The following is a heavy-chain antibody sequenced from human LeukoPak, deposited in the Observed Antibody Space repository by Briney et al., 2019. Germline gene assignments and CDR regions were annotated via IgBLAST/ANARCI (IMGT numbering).Heavy chain of an antibody. CDR3: TRGSIAYYYMDV. J-gene: IGHJ6*03. Sequence: SETLSLTCTVSGGSISSYYWSWIRQPPGKGLEWIGYIYYSGSTNYKPSLKSRVTISVDTSKNQFSLKLSSVTAADTAVYYCTRGSIAYYYMDVWGKGTTVTISS. CDR1: GGSISSYY. D-gene: IGHD3-22*01. CDR2: IYYSGST. V-gene: IGHV4-59*01.